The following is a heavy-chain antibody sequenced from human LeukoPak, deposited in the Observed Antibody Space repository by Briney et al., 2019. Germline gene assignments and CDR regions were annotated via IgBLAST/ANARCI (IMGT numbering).Heavy chain of an antibody. CDR2: IYGDNA. CDR3: ARRAGAYSHPYDY. Sequence: GGSLRLSCTVSGFTVSSNSMSWVRQAPGKGLEWVSFIYGDNAHYSDSVKGRFTISRDNSKNTLYLQMNSLRAEDTAVYYCARRAGAYSHPYDYWGQGTLVTVSS. V-gene: IGHV3-53*01. CDR1: GFTVSSNS. D-gene: IGHD4/OR15-4a*01. J-gene: IGHJ4*02.